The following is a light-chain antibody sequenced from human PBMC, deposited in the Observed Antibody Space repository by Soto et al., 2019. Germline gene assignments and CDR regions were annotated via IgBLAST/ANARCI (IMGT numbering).Light chain of an antibody. CDR1: QSVSKY. CDR3: QQRSNWPLT. V-gene: IGKV3-11*01. CDR2: DAS. J-gene: IGKJ4*01. Sequence: EILLTQSPATLSLSPGERATLSCRASQSVSKYLAWYQQKPGQAPRLLVYDASNRAAGIPARFSGSGSGTDFTLTISSLEPEDFAVYYCQQRSNWPLTFGGGTKVESK.